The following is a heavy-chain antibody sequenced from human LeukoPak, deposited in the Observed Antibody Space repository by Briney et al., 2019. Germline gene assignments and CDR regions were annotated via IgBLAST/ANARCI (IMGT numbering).Heavy chain of an antibody. CDR1: GDSISRYF. V-gene: IGHV4-59*08. J-gene: IGHJ6*03. CDR3: ARSGEANYYYMDV. Sequence: SETLSLPCTVSGDSISRYFWSWIRQPPGKGLDWIGYIYSSGTTYYNPSLKSRVTISVDTSKNQFSLKLSSVTAADTAVYYCARSGEANYYYMDVWGKGTTVTVSS. CDR2: IYSSGTT. D-gene: IGHD3-10*01.